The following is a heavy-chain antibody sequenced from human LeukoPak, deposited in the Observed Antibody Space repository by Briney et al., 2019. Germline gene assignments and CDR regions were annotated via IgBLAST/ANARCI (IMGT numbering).Heavy chain of an antibody. D-gene: IGHD3-16*02. CDR3: ARCFLWGSYRYTPYNWFDP. CDR2: INHSGST. V-gene: IGHV4-34*01. Sequence: PSETLSLTCAVYGGSFSGYYWSWIRQPPGKGLEWIGEINHSGSTNYNPSLKSRVTISVDTSKNQFSLKLSSVTAADTAVYYCARCFLWGSYRYTPYNWFDPWGQGTLVTVSS. J-gene: IGHJ5*02. CDR1: GGSFSGYY.